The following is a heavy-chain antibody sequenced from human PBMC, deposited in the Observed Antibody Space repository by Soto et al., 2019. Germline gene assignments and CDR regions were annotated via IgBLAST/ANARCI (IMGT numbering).Heavy chain of an antibody. V-gene: IGHV1-18*01. CDR3: ARDLYPLAYYFDS. CDR2: ISGHNGNT. J-gene: IGHJ4*02. Sequence: QVQLVQSGAEVKKPGASVKVSCKASGYTFTNHGISWVRQAPGQGLEWLGWISGHNGNTKYAQRLQGRVTMTADTSTSTSYRELRSLKSDDTAVYYCARDLYPLAYYFDSWGQGTLVTVSS. CDR1: GYTFTNHG.